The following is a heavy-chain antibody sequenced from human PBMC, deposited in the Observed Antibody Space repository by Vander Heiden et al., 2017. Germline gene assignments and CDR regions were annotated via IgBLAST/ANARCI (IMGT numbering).Heavy chain of an antibody. J-gene: IGHJ3*02. V-gene: IGHV1-18*01. CDR2: ISAYNGNT. Sequence: QVQLVQSGAEVKKPGASVKVSCKASGYTFTSYGISWVRPAPGQGLEWMGWISAYNGNTNYEQKLQGRVTMTTDTSTSTAYMELRSLRSDDTAVYYCARGWSIVVVTGNDAFDIWGQGTMVTVSS. CDR1: GYTFTSYG. CDR3: ARGWSIVVVTGNDAFDI. D-gene: IGHD2-21*02.